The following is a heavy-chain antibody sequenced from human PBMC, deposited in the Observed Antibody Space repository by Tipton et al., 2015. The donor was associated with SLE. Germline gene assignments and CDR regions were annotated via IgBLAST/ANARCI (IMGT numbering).Heavy chain of an antibody. V-gene: IGHV4-4*08. CDR1: GGSISSYY. J-gene: IGHJ4*02. CDR2: IYNSGST. D-gene: IGHD5-12*01. CDR3: ARDHGGYVGY. Sequence: TLSLTCTVSGGSISSYYWSWIRQPPGKGLEWIGYIYNSGSTNYNPSLKSRVTISVDTSKNQFSLKLSSVTAADTAVYYCARDHGGYVGYWGQGTLVTVSS.